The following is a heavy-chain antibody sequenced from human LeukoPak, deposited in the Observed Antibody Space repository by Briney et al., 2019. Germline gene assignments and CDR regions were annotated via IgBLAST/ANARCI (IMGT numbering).Heavy chain of an antibody. D-gene: IGHD3-10*01. Sequence: KTSETLSLTCTVSGGSISSYYWSWIRQPPGKGLEWIGYIYYSGSTNYNPSLKSRVTISVDTSKNQFSLKLSSVTAADTAVYYCARVNGVFDYWGLGTLVTVSS. CDR3: ARVNGVFDY. V-gene: IGHV4-59*01. CDR2: IYYSGST. CDR1: GGSISSYY. J-gene: IGHJ4*02.